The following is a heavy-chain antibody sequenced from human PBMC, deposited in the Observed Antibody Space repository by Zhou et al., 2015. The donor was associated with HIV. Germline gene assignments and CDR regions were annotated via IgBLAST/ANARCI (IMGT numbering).Heavy chain of an antibody. CDR3: AKVAASGWLWGFFDF. V-gene: IGHV3-43D*04. CDR2: ISWDVNST. Sequence: EVQLVESGGVVVQPGGSLRLSCAASGFSFDDYAMHWVRQAPGKGLEWVSLISWDVNSTYYADSVKGRFTISRDNSKSSLYMQMNSLRADDTAFYYCAKVAASGWLWGFFDFWGQGTLVTVSS. D-gene: IGHD6-19*01. J-gene: IGHJ4*02. CDR1: GFSFDDYA.